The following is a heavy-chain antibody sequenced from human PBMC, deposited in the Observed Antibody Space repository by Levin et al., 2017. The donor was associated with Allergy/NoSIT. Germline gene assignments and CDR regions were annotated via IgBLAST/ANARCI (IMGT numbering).Heavy chain of an antibody. Sequence: PGGSLRLSCAASGFTFTSFWMTWVRQAPGKGLEWVANIKQDGSETYYVDSEKGRFTISRDNAKNSVYLQMNSLRVDDTAVYYCAREEGWGYHYGMDVWGQGTTVTVSS. CDR1: GFTFTSFW. CDR2: IKQDGSET. CDR3: AREEGWGYHYGMDV. D-gene: IGHD3-16*02. V-gene: IGHV3-7*01. J-gene: IGHJ6*02.